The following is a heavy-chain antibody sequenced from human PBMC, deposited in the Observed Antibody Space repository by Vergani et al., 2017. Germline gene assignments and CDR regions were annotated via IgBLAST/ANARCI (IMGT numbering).Heavy chain of an antibody. CDR1: GGPLSRFA. D-gene: IGHD3-9*01. Sequence: QVQLEQSGAEVRKPGSSVKVSCKASGGPLSRFAIGWVRQAPGQGLEWMGVISPDGFSTFYAQKFQGRVTITRDTSTSTVYVEVTSLRSDDTAVYYCAREPPLTGFFDYWGQGTLVTVSS. J-gene: IGHJ4*02. V-gene: IGHV1-46*03. CDR2: ISPDGFST. CDR3: AREPPLTGFFDY.